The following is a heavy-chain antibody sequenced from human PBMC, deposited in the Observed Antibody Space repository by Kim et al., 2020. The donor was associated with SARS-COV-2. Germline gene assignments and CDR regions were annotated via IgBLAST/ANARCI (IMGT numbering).Heavy chain of an antibody. Sequence: ASVKVSCKASGYTFTSYAMHWVRQAPGQRLEWMGWINAGNGNTKYSQKFQGRVTITRDTSASTAYMELSSLRSEDTAVYYCAREVIGSLWLVVGYMDVWGKGTTVTVSS. J-gene: IGHJ6*03. CDR3: AREVIGSLWLVVGYMDV. V-gene: IGHV1-3*01. D-gene: IGHD2-2*01. CDR1: GYTFTSYA. CDR2: INAGNGNT.